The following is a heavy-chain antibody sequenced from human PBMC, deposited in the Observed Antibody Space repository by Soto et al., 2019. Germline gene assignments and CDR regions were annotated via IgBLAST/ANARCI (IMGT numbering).Heavy chain of an antibody. V-gene: IGHV3-73*01. J-gene: IGHJ5*02. CDR1: GFTFSGSA. D-gene: IGHD4-17*01. CDR3: TSQDYGDYIYNWFDP. Sequence: GGSLRLSCAASGFTFSGSAMHWVRQASGKGLEWVGRIRSKANSYATAYAASVKGRFTISRDDSKNTAYLQMNSLKTEDTAVYYCTSQDYGDYIYNWFDPWGQGTLVTVSS. CDR2: IRSKANSYAT.